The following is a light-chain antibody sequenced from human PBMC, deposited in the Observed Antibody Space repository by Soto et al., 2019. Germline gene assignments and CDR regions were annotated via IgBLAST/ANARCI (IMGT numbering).Light chain of an antibody. V-gene: IGKV1-5*01. J-gene: IGKJ1*01. CDR1: QNINAW. CDR2: DAS. CDR3: QHYSLYSPWT. Sequence: DIHMTQSPSSLSVSVGDRVTITCRTSQNINAWLAWYQQRPGQAPKLLIYDASTVQSGVPSRFIVSGSGTEFTLPISSLQPDDSATYYCQHYSLYSPWTFGQGTKVEIK.